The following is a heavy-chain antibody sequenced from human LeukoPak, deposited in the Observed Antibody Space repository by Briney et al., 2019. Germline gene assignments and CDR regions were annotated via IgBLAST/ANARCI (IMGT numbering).Heavy chain of an antibody. CDR3: ARERGYSGTRGAFDI. V-gene: IGHV1-2*04. J-gene: IGHJ3*02. CDR1: GYTFTGYY. Sequence: ASVTVSCKASGYTFTGYYMHWVRQAPGQGLEWMGWINPNSGGTNYAQKFQGWVTMTRDTSISTAYMELSRLRSDDTAVYYCARERGYSGTRGAFDIWGQGTMVTVSS. CDR2: INPNSGGT. D-gene: IGHD5-12*01.